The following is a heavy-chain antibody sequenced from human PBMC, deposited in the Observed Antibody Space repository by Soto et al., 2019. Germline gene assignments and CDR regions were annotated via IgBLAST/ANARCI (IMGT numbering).Heavy chain of an antibody. J-gene: IGHJ4*02. V-gene: IGHV3-21*01. D-gene: IGHD6-19*01. Sequence: GGSLRLSCAASGFTFSSYSMNWVRQAPGKGLEWVSSISSSSSYIYYADSVKGRFTISRDNAKNSLYLQMNSLRAEDTAVYYCARDPLAYRTYSSGEGNNTWGQGTLVTVSS. CDR1: GFTFSSYS. CDR2: ISSSSSYI. CDR3: ARDPLAYRTYSSGEGNNT.